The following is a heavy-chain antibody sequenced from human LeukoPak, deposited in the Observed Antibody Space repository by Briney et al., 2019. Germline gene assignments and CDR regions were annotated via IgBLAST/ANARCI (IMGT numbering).Heavy chain of an antibody. J-gene: IGHJ4*02. CDR1: SGSISSYY. Sequence: SETLSLTCTVSSGSISSYYWSWIRQPPGKGLEWIGYIYYSGSTNYNPSLKSRVTISVDTSKNQFSLKLSSVTAADTAVYYCARGITMIVVVDWGQGTLVTVSS. D-gene: IGHD3-22*01. CDR2: IYYSGST. V-gene: IGHV4-59*01. CDR3: ARGITMIVVVD.